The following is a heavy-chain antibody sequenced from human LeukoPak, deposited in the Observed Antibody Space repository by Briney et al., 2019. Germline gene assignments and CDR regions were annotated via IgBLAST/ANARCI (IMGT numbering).Heavy chain of an antibody. V-gene: IGHV3-23*01. CDR1: GFTFSSYA. CDR2: ISGSGGSP. CDR3: AKDLRMWEEPASEVDY. J-gene: IGHJ4*02. D-gene: IGHD1-26*01. Sequence: GGSLRLSCAAAGFTFSSYAMSWVRQAPGKGLEWVSAISGSGGSPYYADSVKGRFTISRDNSKNTLYLQMNSLIAEDTAVYHCAKDLRMWEEPASEVDYWGQGTLVTVSS.